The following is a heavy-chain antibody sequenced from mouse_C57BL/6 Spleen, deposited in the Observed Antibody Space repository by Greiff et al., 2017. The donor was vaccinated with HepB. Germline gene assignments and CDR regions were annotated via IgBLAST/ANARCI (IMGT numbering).Heavy chain of an antibody. CDR1: GYTFTSYW. CDR2: IHPNSGST. Sequence: VQLQQPGAELVKPGASVKLSCKASGYTFTSYWMHWVKQRPGQGLEWIGMIHPNSGSTNYNEKFKSKATLTVAKSSSTAYMQLSILTSEDSTVYYCARRAYGKDAMDYWGQGTSVTVSS. J-gene: IGHJ4*01. CDR3: ARRAYGKDAMDY. V-gene: IGHV1-64*01. D-gene: IGHD1-1*01.